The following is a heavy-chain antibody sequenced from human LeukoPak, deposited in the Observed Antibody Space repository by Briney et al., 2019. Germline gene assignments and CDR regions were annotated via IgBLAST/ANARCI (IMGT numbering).Heavy chain of an antibody. V-gene: IGHV3-23*01. Sequence: GGTLRLSCAASGFTFSSYGMSWVRQAPGKGLEWVSAISGSGGSTYYADSVKGRFTISRDNSKNTLYLQMNSLSAEDTAVYYCANLYFDSPDAFDIWGQGTMVTVSS. D-gene: IGHD3-9*01. CDR2: ISGSGGST. CDR1: GFTFSSYG. CDR3: ANLYFDSPDAFDI. J-gene: IGHJ3*02.